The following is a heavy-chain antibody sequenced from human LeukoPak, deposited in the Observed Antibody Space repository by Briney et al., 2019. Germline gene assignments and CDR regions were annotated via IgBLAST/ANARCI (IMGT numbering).Heavy chain of an antibody. Sequence: GGSLRLSCAASGFTFSDYAMHWVRQAPGKGLEWVTFIRYDGSHKYYADSVKGRFTISRDNSNNTLYMQMDSLRSEDTAVYYCAKAGGTYYPDHFDPWGQGTLVTVSS. CDR3: AKAGGTYYPDHFDP. CDR2: IRYDGSHK. D-gene: IGHD3-10*01. J-gene: IGHJ5*02. CDR1: GFTFSDYA. V-gene: IGHV3-30*02.